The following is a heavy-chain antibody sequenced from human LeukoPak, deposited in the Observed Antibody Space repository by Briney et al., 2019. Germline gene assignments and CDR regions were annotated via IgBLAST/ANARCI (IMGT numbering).Heavy chain of an antibody. CDR2: ISGSGGST. Sequence: GGSLRLSCAASGFTFSSYAMSWVRQAPGKGLEWVSAISGSGGSTYYADSVKGRFTISRDNSKNTLYLQMNSLRAEDTAVYYCAKDVDPLPLLRFLEWLLSEFDYWGQGTLVTVSS. CDR1: GFTFSSYA. D-gene: IGHD3-3*01. J-gene: IGHJ4*02. V-gene: IGHV3-23*01. CDR3: AKDVDPLPLLRFLEWLLSEFDY.